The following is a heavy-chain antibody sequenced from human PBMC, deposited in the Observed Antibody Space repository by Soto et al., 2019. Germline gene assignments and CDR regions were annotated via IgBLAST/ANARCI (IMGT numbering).Heavy chain of an antibody. CDR3: SYRHWLARGRGGFVP. CDR1: GFSLSSGVG. CDR2: IYWDNDK. Sequence: QITLKESGPTLVKPTETLTLTCTFSGFSLSSGVGVGWVRQSPGNALEWLAVIYWDNDKRSSPSLKSRLTIKKHTYNNQVSLTMINMDPVDTAPYYCSYRHWLARGRGGFVPRGPGTLVTVSS. J-gene: IGHJ5*02. D-gene: IGHD6-19*01. V-gene: IGHV2-5*02.